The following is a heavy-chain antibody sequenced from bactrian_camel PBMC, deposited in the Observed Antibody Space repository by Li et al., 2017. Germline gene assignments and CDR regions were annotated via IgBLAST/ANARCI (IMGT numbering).Heavy chain of an antibody. V-gene: IGHV3-2*01. CDR3: AADYGRGAWSEYAY. CDR1: RFTFSNFNRFY. D-gene: IGHD3*01. J-gene: IGHJ4*01. Sequence: HVQLVESGGGLVQPGRSLVLSCAASRFTFSNFNRFYMSWVRQAPGKGLEWVSSIYTDGGRTYYADSVKGRFTISKDNAKNMLYLRMSSLKPEDTAVYYCAADYGRGAWSEYAYWGQGTQVTVS. CDR2: IYTDGGRT.